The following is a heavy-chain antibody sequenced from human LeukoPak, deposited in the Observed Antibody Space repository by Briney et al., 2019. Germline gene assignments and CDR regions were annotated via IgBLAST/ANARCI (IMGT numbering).Heavy chain of an antibody. J-gene: IGHJ6*02. D-gene: IGHD3-3*01. CDR2: IKQDASEK. Sequence: PGGSLRLSCAASGFTFSSYWMSWVRQAPGKGLEWVANIKQDASEKYYADSVKGRFTISRDNSKNTLYLQMNSLRAEDTAVYYCARSYDFWSYGMDVWGQGTTVTVSS. V-gene: IGHV3-7*01. CDR3: ARSYDFWSYGMDV. CDR1: GFTFSSYW.